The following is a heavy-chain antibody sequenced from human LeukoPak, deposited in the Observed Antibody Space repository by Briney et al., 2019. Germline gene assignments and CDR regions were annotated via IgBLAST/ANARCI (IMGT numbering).Heavy chain of an antibody. CDR2: IYYSGST. V-gene: IGHV4-39*01. D-gene: IGHD3-22*01. Sequence: DSLYLSCTVSGGTFTANDYYWGWIRHPPGIGLVWFGNIYYSGSTYYNPSLRSRVTVSVDTSKNQFSLKLSSVTAADTAVYYCARHYYDNSGFLSYFDYWGQGTLVTVSS. J-gene: IGHJ4*02. CDR3: ARHYYDNSGFLSYFDY. CDR1: GGTFTANDYY.